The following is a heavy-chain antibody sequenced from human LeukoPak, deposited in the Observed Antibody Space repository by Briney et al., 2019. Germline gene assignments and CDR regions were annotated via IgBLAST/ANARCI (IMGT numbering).Heavy chain of an antibody. V-gene: IGHV3-23*01. Sequence: PGGSVRLSCAASGFTFSSYAMSWVRQAPGKRLEWVSAISGSGGSTYYADSVKGRFTISRDNSKNTLYLQMNSLRAEDTAVYYCAKDPYDYVWGSYRPAYFDYWGQGTLVTVSS. CDR3: AKDPYDYVWGSYRPAYFDY. D-gene: IGHD3-16*02. CDR1: GFTFSSYA. CDR2: ISGSGGST. J-gene: IGHJ4*02.